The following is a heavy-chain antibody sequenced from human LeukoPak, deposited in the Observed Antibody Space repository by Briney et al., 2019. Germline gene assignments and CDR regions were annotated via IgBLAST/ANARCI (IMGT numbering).Heavy chain of an antibody. D-gene: IGHD3-10*01. Sequence: PSQTPSLTCTVSGGSISSGGDYWSWIRQHPGKGLEWIGYIYYRGSTYYNPSLKSRVTISVDTSKNQFSLKLSSVTAADTAVYYCARDRPVHYGSGSSYGMDVWGQGTTVTVSS. V-gene: IGHV4-31*03. CDR1: GGSISSGGDY. CDR2: IYYRGST. J-gene: IGHJ6*02. CDR3: ARDRPVHYGSGSSYGMDV.